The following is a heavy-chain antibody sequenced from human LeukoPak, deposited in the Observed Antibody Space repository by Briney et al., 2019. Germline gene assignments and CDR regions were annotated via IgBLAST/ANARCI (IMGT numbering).Heavy chain of an antibody. CDR2: MYMSGNT. J-gene: IGHJ3*02. CDR1: GGSINSYY. Sequence: PSETLSLTCTVSGGSINSYYWSWIRQPAGKGLEWMGRMYMSGNTDYNPSIESRVPLSVDTFKNQFSLRLTSLTAADTAVYFCARAGRYCSGGSCYGEAFDIWGQGTMVTVSS. D-gene: IGHD2-15*01. V-gene: IGHV4-4*07. CDR3: ARAGRYCSGGSCYGEAFDI.